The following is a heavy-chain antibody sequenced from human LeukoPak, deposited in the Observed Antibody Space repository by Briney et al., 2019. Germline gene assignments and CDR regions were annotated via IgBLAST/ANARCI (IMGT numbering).Heavy chain of an antibody. CDR1: GFTFSSYW. V-gene: IGHV3-30*18. J-gene: IGHJ4*02. Sequence: PGGSLRLSCAASGFTFSSYWMHWVRQAPAKGLEWVAVISYDGSNKYYTDSVKGRFSISRDNSKNTLYLQMNSLRAEDTAVYYCAKGGWLEYWGQGTLVTVSS. CDR3: AKGGWLEY. CDR2: ISYDGSNK. D-gene: IGHD6-19*01.